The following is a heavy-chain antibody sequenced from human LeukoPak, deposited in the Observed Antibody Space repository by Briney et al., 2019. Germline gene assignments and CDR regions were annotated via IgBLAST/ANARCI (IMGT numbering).Heavy chain of an antibody. CDR1: GYTFSSYA. CDR3: AKDRYSYGGNWFDP. V-gene: IGHV3-23*01. D-gene: IGHD5-18*01. CDR2: ISGSGGST. J-gene: IGHJ5*02. Sequence: SCKASGYTFSSYAMSWVRQAPGKGLEWVSAISGSGGSTYYADSVKGRLTISRDNSKNTLYLQMNSLRAEDTAVYYCAKDRYSYGGNWFDPWGQGTLVTVSS.